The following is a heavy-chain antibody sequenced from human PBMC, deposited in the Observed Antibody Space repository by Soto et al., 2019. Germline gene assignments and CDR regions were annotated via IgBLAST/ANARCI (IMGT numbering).Heavy chain of an antibody. J-gene: IGHJ4*02. V-gene: IGHV3-30*18. CDR1: GFTFSSYG. CDR3: AQPPYGSGWYYFAY. Sequence: QVQLVESGGGVVQPGRSLRLSCAASGFTFSSYGMHWVRQAPGKGLEWVAIISYDGSNHYYADSVKGRFTISRDHSKNSVYLQRNSLRAEDTAVYYCAQPPYGSGWYYFAYWGQGTLVTVSS. CDR2: ISYDGSNH. D-gene: IGHD6-19*01.